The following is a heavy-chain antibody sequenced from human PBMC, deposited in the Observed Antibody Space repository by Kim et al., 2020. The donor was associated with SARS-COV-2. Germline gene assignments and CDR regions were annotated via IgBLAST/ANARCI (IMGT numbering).Heavy chain of an antibody. CDR1: GYSFTDYW. V-gene: IGHV5-51*01. J-gene: IGHJ5*01. Sequence: GESLKISCQASGYSFTDYWIGWVRQMPGRGLEWMAIIYPRDSETRHSPSFQGHVSISADKSLSTAYLEWVSLKPPDTAIYYCGRRERYSAAWYRADFWG. CDR3: GRRERYSAAWYRADF. D-gene: IGHD1-26*01. CDR2: IYPRDSET.